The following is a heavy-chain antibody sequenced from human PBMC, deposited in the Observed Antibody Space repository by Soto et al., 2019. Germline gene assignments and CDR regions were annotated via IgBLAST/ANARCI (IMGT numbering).Heavy chain of an antibody. V-gene: IGHV1-3*01. J-gene: IGHJ3*02. CDR3: ARDRAIVVVPAAPEPEKNAFDI. D-gene: IGHD2-2*01. CDR2: INAGNGNT. Sequence: ASVKVSCKASGYTFTSYAMHWVRQAPGQRLEWMGWINAGNGNTKYSQKFQGRVTITRDTSASKAYMGLGSLRSEDTAVYYCARDRAIVVVPAAPEPEKNAFDIWGQGTMVTVSS. CDR1: GYTFTSYA.